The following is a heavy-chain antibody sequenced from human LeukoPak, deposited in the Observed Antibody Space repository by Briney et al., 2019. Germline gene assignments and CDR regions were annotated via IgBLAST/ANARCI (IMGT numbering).Heavy chain of an antibody. V-gene: IGHV3-7*01. J-gene: IGHJ5*02. CDR3: VQGWRDS. D-gene: IGHD2-21*01. Sequence: GGSLRLSCTGSGFTFSNYWMSWVRQAPGKGLEWVANIKHDGSEKYYVDSVKGRFTISRDNAKNSLYLQMNSLRVEDTSVYYWVQGWRDSWGQRTLVIVSS. CDR2: IKHDGSEK. CDR1: GFTFSNYW.